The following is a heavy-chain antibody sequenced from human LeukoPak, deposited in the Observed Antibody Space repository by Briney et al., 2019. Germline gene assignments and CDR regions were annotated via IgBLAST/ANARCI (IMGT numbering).Heavy chain of an antibody. CDR1: GXTFSSCG. J-gene: IGHJ4*02. Sequence: GGSLRLSCAASGXTFSSCGVHWVRHAPGKGLEWVAVISNDGSRKHHADSVKGRFTISRDNSKNTLYLQMNSLRPEDTAVYYCAKDYYDILTGHYGPDYWGQGTLVTVSS. CDR2: ISNDGSRK. V-gene: IGHV3-30*18. CDR3: AKDYYDILTGHYGPDY. D-gene: IGHD3-9*01.